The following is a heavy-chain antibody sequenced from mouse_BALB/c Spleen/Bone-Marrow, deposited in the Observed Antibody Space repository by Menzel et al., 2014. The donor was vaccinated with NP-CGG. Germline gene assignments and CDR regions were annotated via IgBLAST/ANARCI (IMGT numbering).Heavy chain of an antibody. V-gene: IGHV1-54*03. J-gene: IGHJ2*01. D-gene: IGHD2-1*01. CDR3: AREGYYGLDY. CDR1: GYAFTNYL. CDR2: INPGSGGT. Sequence: VQLQQSGAKLVRPGTSVKVSCKASGYAFTNYLIEWFKQRPGQGLEWIGVINPGSGGTNFNEKFRGKATLTADKSSSTAYMQYNSLTADDSAVYCGAREGYYGLDYWGQGTTLTVSS.